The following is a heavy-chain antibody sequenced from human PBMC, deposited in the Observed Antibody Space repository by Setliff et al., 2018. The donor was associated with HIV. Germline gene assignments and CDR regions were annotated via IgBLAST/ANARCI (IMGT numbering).Heavy chain of an antibody. D-gene: IGHD3-22*01. Sequence: PGGSLRLSCAVSGLRVSDAWLSWVRQAPGKGLEWLARIKSETDGGTTDYAAPVKGRFTILGDDSKNMLYLEMSNLQTEDTAMYNCTHMGHYFDGTGYNRMYYFDYWGQGALVTVSS. CDR1: GLRVSDAW. CDR2: IKSETDGGTT. J-gene: IGHJ4*02. V-gene: IGHV3-15*01. CDR3: THMGHYFDGTGYNRMYYFDY.